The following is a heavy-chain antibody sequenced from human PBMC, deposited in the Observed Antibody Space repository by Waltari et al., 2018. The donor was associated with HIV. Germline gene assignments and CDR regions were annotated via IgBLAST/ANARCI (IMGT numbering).Heavy chain of an antibody. CDR2: IYTSGTT. Sequence: QVQLQESGPGLVKPSATLSLTCTVSGGSLGSYYWTWTRPPARQGLEWIGRIYTSGTTTYNPSLRSRVTMSVDTSKNQFSLKLSSVTAADTAVYYCARQFTTGTTIYHYYYGMDVWGQGTTVTVSS. J-gene: IGHJ6*02. V-gene: IGHV4-4*07. CDR3: ARQFTTGTTIYHYYYGMDV. CDR1: GGSLGSYY. D-gene: IGHD1-1*01.